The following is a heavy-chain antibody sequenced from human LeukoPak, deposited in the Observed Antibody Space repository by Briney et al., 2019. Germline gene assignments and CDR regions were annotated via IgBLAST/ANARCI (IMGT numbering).Heavy chain of an antibody. D-gene: IGHD5-12*01. J-gene: IGHJ4*02. CDR1: GFTFSSYT. Sequence: GGSLRLSCAASGFTFSSYTMNWVRQPPGKGLEWVSNIGTSSTTIYYADSVKGRFTISRDNAKSSLYLQMNSLRAEDTAVYYCAREENHIVTTSYYFDHWGQGTLVTVSS. CDR2: IGTSSTTI. CDR3: AREENHIVTTSYYFDH. V-gene: IGHV3-48*01.